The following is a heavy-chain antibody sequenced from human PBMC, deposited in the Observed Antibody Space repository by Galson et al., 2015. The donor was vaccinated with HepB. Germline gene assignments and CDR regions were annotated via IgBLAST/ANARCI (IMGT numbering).Heavy chain of an antibody. J-gene: IGHJ6*02. V-gene: IGHV1-18*01. CDR1: GYTFTSYA. D-gene: IGHD2-2*01. CDR3: AREGSSSPSCSGYYYGLDV. Sequence: SVKVSCKASGYTFTSYAISWVRQAPGQGLEWMGWISTYNGNTNYAQKVQGRVTMTTDKSTSTAYMEQRSLRSDDTAVYYCAREGSSSPSCSGYYYGLDVWGQGTMVTVSS. CDR2: ISTYNGNT.